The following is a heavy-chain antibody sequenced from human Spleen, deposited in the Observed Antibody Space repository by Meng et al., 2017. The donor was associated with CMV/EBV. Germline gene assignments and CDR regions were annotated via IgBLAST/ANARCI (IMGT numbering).Heavy chain of an antibody. D-gene: IGHD3-22*01. CDR3: ARGPSSGYYYSLGY. V-gene: IGHV3-74*01. J-gene: IGHJ4*02. Sequence: GESLKISCAASGFTFSNYWMHWVRQAPGKGLVWVSRLNPFGSGINYADSVKGRFTISRDNAKNTLYLQMNSLRAEDTAVYYCARGPSSGYYYSLGYWGQGTLVTVSS. CDR1: GFTFSNYW. CDR2: LNPFGSGI.